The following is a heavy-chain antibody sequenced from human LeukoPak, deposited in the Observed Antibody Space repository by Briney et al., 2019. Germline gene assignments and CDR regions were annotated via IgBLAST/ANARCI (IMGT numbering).Heavy chain of an antibody. V-gene: IGHV3-9*01. Sequence: GGSLRLSCAASGFTFDDYAMHWVRQAPGKGLEWVSGISWNSGSIGYTDSVKGRFTISRDNAKNSLYLQMNSLRAEDTAVYYCARGRDDYGDYVGDYWGQGTLVTVSS. CDR2: ISWNSGSI. CDR3: ARGRDDYGDYVGDY. J-gene: IGHJ4*02. D-gene: IGHD4-17*01. CDR1: GFTFDDYA.